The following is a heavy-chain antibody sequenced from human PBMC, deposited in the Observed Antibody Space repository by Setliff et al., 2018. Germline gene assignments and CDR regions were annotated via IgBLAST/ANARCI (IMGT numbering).Heavy chain of an antibody. CDR2: IYYSGST. J-gene: IGHJ3*02. CDR3: ARTVYGSGSPTILFDI. Sequence: SETLSLTCTVSGGSISSHYWSWIRQPPGKGLEWIGYIYYSGSTNYNPSLKSRVTISVDTSKNQFSLKLSSVTAADTAVYYCARTVYGSGSPTILFDIWGQGTMVTVPS. CDR1: GGSISSHY. V-gene: IGHV4-59*11. D-gene: IGHD3-10*01.